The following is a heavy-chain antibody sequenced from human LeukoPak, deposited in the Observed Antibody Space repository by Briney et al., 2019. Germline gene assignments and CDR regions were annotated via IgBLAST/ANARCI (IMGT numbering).Heavy chain of an antibody. CDR1: GGSITSYY. Sequence: SETLSLTCTVSGGSITSYYWSWIRQLPGKGLEWIGYVYYSGTYNYSPSLKSRVTISVDTSKNQFSLKLSSVTAADTAVYYCARRHYGGNSDWFDPWGQGTLVTVSS. CDR2: VYYSGTY. V-gene: IGHV4-59*08. J-gene: IGHJ5*02. D-gene: IGHD4-23*01. CDR3: ARRHYGGNSDWFDP.